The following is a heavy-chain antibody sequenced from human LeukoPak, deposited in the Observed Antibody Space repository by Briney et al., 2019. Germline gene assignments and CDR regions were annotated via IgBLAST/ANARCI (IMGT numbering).Heavy chain of an antibody. Sequence: TSETLSLTCTVSGGSISSSSYYWGWIRQPAGKGLEWIGRIYTSGSANYNPSLKSRITISVDTSKNQFSLKLSSVTAADTAVYYCAREVATIQNFDYWGQGTLVTVSS. V-gene: IGHV4-61*02. CDR3: AREVATIQNFDY. J-gene: IGHJ4*02. D-gene: IGHD5-12*01. CDR2: IYTSGSA. CDR1: GGSISSSSYY.